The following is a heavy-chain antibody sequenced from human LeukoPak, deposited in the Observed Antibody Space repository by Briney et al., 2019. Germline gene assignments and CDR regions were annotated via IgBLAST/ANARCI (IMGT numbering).Heavy chain of an antibody. CDR3: ARAASYSSGWFLYLDY. CDR2: IYTSGST. V-gene: IGHV4-4*07. Sequence: SETLSLTCTVSGGSISSYYWSWIRQPAGKGLEWIGRIYTSGSTNYNPSLKSRVTMSVDTSKNQFSLKLSSVTAADTAVYYCARAASYSSGWFLYLDYWGQGTLVTVSS. J-gene: IGHJ4*02. D-gene: IGHD6-19*01. CDR1: GGSISSYY.